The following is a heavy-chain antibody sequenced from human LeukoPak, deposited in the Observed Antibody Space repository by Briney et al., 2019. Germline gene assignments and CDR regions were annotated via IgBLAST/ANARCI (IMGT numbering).Heavy chain of an antibody. D-gene: IGHD6-13*01. CDR3: AGAIGYSSSWYDY. Sequence: GGSLRLSCAASGFTFSSYSMNWVRQAPGKGLEWVSSISGSSSYIYYADSVMGRFTISRDNAKNSLYLQMNSLRAEDTAVYYCAGAIGYSSSWYDYWGQGTLVTVSS. CDR2: ISGSSSYI. V-gene: IGHV3-21*06. J-gene: IGHJ4*02. CDR1: GFTFSSYS.